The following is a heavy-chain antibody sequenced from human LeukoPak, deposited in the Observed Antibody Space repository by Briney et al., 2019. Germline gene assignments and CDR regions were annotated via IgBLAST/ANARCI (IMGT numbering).Heavy chain of an antibody. CDR2: ISGSGSYI. D-gene: IGHD1-26*01. J-gene: IGHJ4*02. Sequence: GGSLRLSCAASGFTFSTYNMNWVRQAPGKGLEWVSSISGSGSYIYYADSVKGRFTISRDNAKNSLYLQMNSLRAEDTAVYYCARDLHPRYYLPDYWGQGTLVTVSS. CDR1: GFTFSTYN. CDR3: ARDLHPRYYLPDY. V-gene: IGHV3-21*01.